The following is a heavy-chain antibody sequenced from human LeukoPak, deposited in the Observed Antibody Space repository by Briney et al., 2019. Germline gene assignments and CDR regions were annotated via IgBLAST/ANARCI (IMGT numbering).Heavy chain of an antibody. J-gene: IGHJ4*02. CDR1: GFTFSSYS. Sequence: GGSLRLSCAASGFTFSSYSMNWGRQALGKGLEWVSPICGSSSYIYYTDSVRGRVTISRDNDKNSLYLQMNSLRAEDTAVYYCARDQAAAGTIGYWGQGTLVTVSS. D-gene: IGHD6-13*01. CDR2: ICGSSSYI. CDR3: ARDQAAAGTIGY. V-gene: IGHV3-21*01.